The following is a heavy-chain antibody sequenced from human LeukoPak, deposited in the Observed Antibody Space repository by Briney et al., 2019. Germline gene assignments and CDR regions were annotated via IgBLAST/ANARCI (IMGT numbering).Heavy chain of an antibody. Sequence: SETLSLTCTVSGGSISSSSYYWGWIRQPPGKGLELIGSIYYSGSTYYNPSLKSRVTISVDTSKNQFSLKLSSVTAADTAVYYCARQDIVVVVAADDAFDIWGQGTMVTVSS. CDR2: IYYSGST. CDR1: GGSISSSSYY. D-gene: IGHD2-15*01. J-gene: IGHJ3*02. CDR3: ARQDIVVVVAADDAFDI. V-gene: IGHV4-39*01.